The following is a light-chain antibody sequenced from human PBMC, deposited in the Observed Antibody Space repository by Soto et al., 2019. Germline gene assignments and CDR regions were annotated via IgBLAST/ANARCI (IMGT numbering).Light chain of an antibody. J-gene: IGKJ1*01. Sequence: DIQMTQSPSTLSASVGDRVTITCRASQSISSWLAWYQQKPGKAPKLRIYKASSLESGVPSRFSGSGSGTEFTLTISSLEHDDFATYYCQQYNSYPWTFGQGTKVEIK. V-gene: IGKV1-5*03. CDR1: QSISSW. CDR3: QQYNSYPWT. CDR2: KAS.